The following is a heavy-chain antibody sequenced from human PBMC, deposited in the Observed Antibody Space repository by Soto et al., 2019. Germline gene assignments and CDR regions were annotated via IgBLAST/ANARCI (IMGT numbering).Heavy chain of an antibody. CDR1: GYSFTSYW. V-gene: IGHV5-51*01. CDR2: IYPGDSDT. D-gene: IGHD3-22*01. CDR3: ARHLSYYDSSGYHWPYFDY. J-gene: IGHJ4*02. Sequence: GESLKISCKGSGYSFTSYWIGWVRQMPGKGLEWMGIIYPGDSDTRYSPSFQGQVTISADKSISTAYLQWSSLKASDTAMYYCARHLSYYDSSGYHWPYFDYWGQGTLVTVSS.